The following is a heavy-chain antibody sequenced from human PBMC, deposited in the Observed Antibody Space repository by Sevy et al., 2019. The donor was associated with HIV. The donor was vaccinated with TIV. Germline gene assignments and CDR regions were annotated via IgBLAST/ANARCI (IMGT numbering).Heavy chain of an antibody. D-gene: IGHD2-2*01. V-gene: IGHV1-2*02. CDR2: INPNSGGT. J-gene: IGHJ6*03. Sequence: ASVKVSCKASGYTFTGYYMHWVRQAPGQGLEWMGWINPNSGGTNYAQKFQGRVTMTRDTSISTAYMELSRLRSDDTAVYYCARDRVSIVVVPAAIYYYYMDVWGKGTTVTVSS. CDR3: ARDRVSIVVVPAAIYYYYMDV. CDR1: GYTFTGYY.